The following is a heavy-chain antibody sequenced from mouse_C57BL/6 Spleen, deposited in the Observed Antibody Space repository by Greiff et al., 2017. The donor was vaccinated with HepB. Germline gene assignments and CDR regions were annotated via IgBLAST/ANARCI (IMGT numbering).Heavy chain of an antibody. CDR2: IHPNSGST. V-gene: IGHV1-64*01. J-gene: IGHJ2*01. CDR1: GYTFTSYW. Sequence: QVQLQQPGAELVKPGASVKLSCKASGYTFTSYWMHWVKQRPGQGLEWIGMIHPNSGSTNYNEKFKSKATLTVDKSSSTAYMQLSSLTSEDSAVYYCARSAFITTEVATGYYFDYWGQGTTLTVSS. CDR3: ARSAFITTEVATGYYFDY. D-gene: IGHD1-1*01.